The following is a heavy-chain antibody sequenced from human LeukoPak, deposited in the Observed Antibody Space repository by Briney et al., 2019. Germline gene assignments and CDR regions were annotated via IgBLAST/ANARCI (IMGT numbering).Heavy chain of an antibody. D-gene: IGHD6-13*01. V-gene: IGHV3-30*02. CDR3: AKDRRPAGYYYYYYMDV. Sequence: GGSLRLSCAASEFSFSSYGMHWVRQAPGKGLEWVAFIQYDGSNEYYADSVKGRFTISRDNSKNTLHLQMSSLRAEDTAVYYCAKDRRPAGYYYYYYMDVWGKGTTVTVSS. CDR1: EFSFSSYG. J-gene: IGHJ6*03. CDR2: IQYDGSNE.